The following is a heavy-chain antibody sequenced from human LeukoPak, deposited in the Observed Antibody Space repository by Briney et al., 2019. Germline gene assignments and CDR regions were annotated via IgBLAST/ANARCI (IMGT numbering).Heavy chain of an antibody. J-gene: IGHJ5*02. CDR3: ARPRRYCSSTSCPPNWFDP. D-gene: IGHD2-2*01. CDR2: INPNSGGT. V-gene: IGHV1-2*02. Sequence: VASVKVSCKASGYTFTGYYMHWVRQAPGQGLEWMGWINPNSGGTNYAQKFQGRVTMTRDTSISTAYMELSRLRSDDTAVYYCARPRRYCSSTSCPPNWFDPWGQGTLVTVSS. CDR1: GYTFTGYY.